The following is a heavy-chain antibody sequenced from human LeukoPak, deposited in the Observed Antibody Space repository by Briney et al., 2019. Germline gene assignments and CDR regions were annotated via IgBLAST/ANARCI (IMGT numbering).Heavy chain of an antibody. CDR2: ISGSGGST. Sequence: GGSLRLSCAASGFTVSSTYMSWVRQAPGKGLEWVSAISGSGGSTYYADSVKGRFTISRDNSKKTLYLQMNSLRAEDTAVYYCAKDDVPSNWGALGLFDYWGQGTLVTVSS. V-gene: IGHV3-23*01. CDR3: AKDDVPSNWGALGLFDY. D-gene: IGHD7-27*01. J-gene: IGHJ4*02. CDR1: GFTVSSTY.